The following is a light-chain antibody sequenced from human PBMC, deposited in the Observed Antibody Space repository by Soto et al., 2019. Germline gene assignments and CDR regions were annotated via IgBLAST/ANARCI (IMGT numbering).Light chain of an antibody. Sequence: QSVLTQPASVSGSPGQSITISCTGTSSDVGGYNYVSWYQQHPGKAPKLMIYDVSNRPSGVSNRFCGSKSGNTASLTISGLQGEDGGGCYCSGYAGGRGVYVCGTGSKVPS. CDR3: SGYAGGRGVYV. J-gene: IGLJ1*01. V-gene: IGLV2-14*01. CDR1: SSDVGGYNY. CDR2: DVS.